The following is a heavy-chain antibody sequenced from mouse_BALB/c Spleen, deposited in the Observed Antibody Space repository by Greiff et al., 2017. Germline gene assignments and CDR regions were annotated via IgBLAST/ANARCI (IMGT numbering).Heavy chain of an antibody. J-gene: IGHJ1*01. V-gene: IGHV1-4*02. CDR1: GYTFTSYT. D-gene: IGHD2-1*01. CDR3: ARAGCNPVRWYFDV. CDR2: INPSSGYT. Sequence: QVQLQQSAAELARPGASGKMSCKASGYTFTSYTMHGVKQRPGQGLEWIGYINPSSGYTEYNQKFKDKTTLTADKSSSTAYMQLSSLTSEDSAVYYCARAGCNPVRWYFDVWGAGPTVTVSP.